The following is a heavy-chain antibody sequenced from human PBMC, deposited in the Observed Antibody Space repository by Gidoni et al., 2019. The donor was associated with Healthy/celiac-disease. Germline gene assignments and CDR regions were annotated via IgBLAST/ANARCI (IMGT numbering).Heavy chain of an antibody. V-gene: IGHV3-21*01. D-gene: IGHD2-8*01. CDR3: ASSVVYAEPHYYYGMDV. CDR2: ISSSSSYI. CDR1: GFPFSSYS. Sequence: EVQLVESGGGLVKPGGSLRLSCAASGFPFSSYSMNGVRQAPGKGLEWVSSISSSSSYIYYADSVKGRFTISRDNAKNSLYLQMNSLRAEDTAVYYCASSVVYAEPHYYYGMDVWGQGTTVTVSS. J-gene: IGHJ6*02.